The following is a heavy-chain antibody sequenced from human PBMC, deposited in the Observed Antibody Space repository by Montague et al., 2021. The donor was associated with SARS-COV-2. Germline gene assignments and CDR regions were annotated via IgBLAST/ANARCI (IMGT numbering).Heavy chain of an antibody. Sequence: SETLSLTCTVSGYPISSGYYWGWIRQPPGKGLEWIGSIYHSGSTYYNPSLKSRVTISVDTSKNQFSLKLSSVTAADTAVYYCARERRYCSGGSCYSGWFDPWGQGTLVTVSS. V-gene: IGHV4-38-2*02. CDR1: GYPISSGYY. D-gene: IGHD2-15*01. CDR3: ARERRYCSGGSCYSGWFDP. CDR2: IYHSGST. J-gene: IGHJ5*02.